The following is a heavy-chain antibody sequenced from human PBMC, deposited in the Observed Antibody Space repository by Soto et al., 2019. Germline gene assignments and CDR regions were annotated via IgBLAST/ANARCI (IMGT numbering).Heavy chain of an antibody. CDR3: ARWKNDYARQWDY. Sequence: SVKVSCKASGYTFTSYGISWVRQAPGQGLEWMGGIIPIFGTANYAQKFQGRVTITADESTSTAYMELSSLRSEDTAVYYCARWKNDYARQWDYWGQGTLVTVSS. CDR2: IIPIFGTA. CDR1: GYTFTSYG. V-gene: IGHV1-69*13. J-gene: IGHJ4*02. D-gene: IGHD1-1*01.